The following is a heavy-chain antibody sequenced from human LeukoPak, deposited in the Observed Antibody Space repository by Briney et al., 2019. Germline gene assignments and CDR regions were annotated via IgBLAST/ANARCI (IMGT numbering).Heavy chain of an antibody. CDR1: GYTFTSYY. CDR3: AKSRWGYYDCGES. Sequence: ASVKVSCKASGYTFTSYYMHWVRQAPGQGLEWMGIINPSGGSTSYAQKFQGRVTMTRDTSISTVYMELTSLRSDDTAVYYCAKSRWGYYDCGESWGQGTLVTVSS. V-gene: IGHV1-46*01. CDR2: INPSGGST. D-gene: IGHD3-22*01. J-gene: IGHJ5*02.